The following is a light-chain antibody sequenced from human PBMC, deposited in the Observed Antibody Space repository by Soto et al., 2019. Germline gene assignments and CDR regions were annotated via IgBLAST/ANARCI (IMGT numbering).Light chain of an antibody. J-gene: IGKJ5*01. CDR3: QQYNNWPAIT. Sequence: TKSPATLAVSQGERATLSCRASQSVRSNLAWYQQKPGQAPRLLIYGASTRATGIPATFSGSGSGTQFTLTISSLQSEDFAVYYCQQYNNWPAITFGQGTRL. CDR2: GAS. V-gene: IGKV3D-15*01. CDR1: QSVRSN.